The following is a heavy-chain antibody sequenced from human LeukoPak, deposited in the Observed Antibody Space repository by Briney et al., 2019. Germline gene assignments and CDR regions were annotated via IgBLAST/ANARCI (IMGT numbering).Heavy chain of an antibody. V-gene: IGHV4-4*02. CDR3: ARLPPTASVSYSNHGVY. Sequence: PGGTLRLSCAASGFTFSSYGMSWVRQAPGKGLEWIGEIYHSGSTNYNPSLKSRATISVDKSKNQFSLKLTSVTAADTAMYYCARLPPTASVSYSNHGVYWGQGTLITVSS. J-gene: IGHJ4*02. CDR1: GFTFSSYGM. CDR2: IYHSGST. D-gene: IGHD1-26*01.